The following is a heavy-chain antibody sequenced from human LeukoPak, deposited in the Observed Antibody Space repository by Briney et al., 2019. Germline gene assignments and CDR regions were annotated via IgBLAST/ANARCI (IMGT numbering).Heavy chain of an antibody. D-gene: IGHD3-10*01. V-gene: IGHV3-9*01. CDR1: GFTFGGYA. CDR2: ISCDGGSI. J-gene: IGHJ4*02. CDR3: AKDIHPYYYGSGSYNGFDY. Sequence: PGRSLRLPCAASGFTFGGYAMHWVRQAPGKGLEWVAGISCDGGSICYADSVKGRFTISRDNAKNSLYLQMNSLRAEDTALYYCAKDIHPYYYGSGSYNGFDYWGQGTLVTVSS.